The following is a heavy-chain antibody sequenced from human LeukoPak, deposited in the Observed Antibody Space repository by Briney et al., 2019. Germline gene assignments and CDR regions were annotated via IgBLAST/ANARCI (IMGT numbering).Heavy chain of an antibody. D-gene: IGHD5-18*01. J-gene: IGHJ4*02. CDR3: AKDLEQYSYGPHFDY. CDR2: ISYDGSNK. V-gene: IGHV3-30*18. CDR1: GLTFSSYG. Sequence: PGGSLRLSCAASGLTFSSYGMHWVRQAPGKGLEWVAVISYDGSNKYYADSVKGRFTISRDNSKNTLYLQMNSLRAEDTAVYYCAKDLEQYSYGPHFDYWGQGTLVTVSS.